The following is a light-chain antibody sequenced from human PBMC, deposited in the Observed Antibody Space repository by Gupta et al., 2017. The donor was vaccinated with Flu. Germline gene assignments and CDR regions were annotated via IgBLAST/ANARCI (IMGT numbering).Light chain of an antibody. CDR2: DAS. CDR3: QQRITWPLT. J-gene: IGKJ4*01. Sequence: ETVFTQSPATLSLSPGERATLSCRASQSVNNLLAWYQQKPGQAPRLLIYDASNRATGIPTRFSGSGSGTDFTLTISSLEPEDFAVYYCQQRITWPLTFGGGTKVEIK. V-gene: IGKV3-11*01. CDR1: QSVNNL.